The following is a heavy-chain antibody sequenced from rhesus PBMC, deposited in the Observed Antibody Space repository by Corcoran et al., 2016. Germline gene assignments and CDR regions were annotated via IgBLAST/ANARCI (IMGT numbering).Heavy chain of an antibody. CDR3: ARDLSYDYSGSYYGDAFDF. J-gene: IGHJ3*01. Sequence: QLQLQESGPGLVKPSETLSLTCAVSGGSISGYWWSWLRHPPGTGLGWVGRIDSSGSTDYNPSLKSRVTISRDTSKNQFSLKLSSVTAADTAVYYCARDLSYDYSGSYYGDAFDFWGQGLRVTVSS. D-gene: IGHD3-16*01. CDR2: IDSSGST. V-gene: IGHV4-165*01. CDR1: GGSISGYW.